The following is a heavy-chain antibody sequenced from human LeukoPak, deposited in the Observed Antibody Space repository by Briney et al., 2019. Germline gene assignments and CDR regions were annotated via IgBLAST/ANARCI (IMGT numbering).Heavy chain of an antibody. J-gene: IGHJ4*02. CDR1: GGSFSGYY. D-gene: IGHD3-16*01. Sequence: SETLSVTCAVYGGSFSGYYWSRIRQPPGKGLEWIGEINHSGSTNYNPSLKSRVTISVDTSKNQFSLKLSSVTAADTAVYYCARGRTWGGRGGRYYFDYWGQGTLVTVSS. V-gene: IGHV4-34*01. CDR2: INHSGST. CDR3: ARGRTWGGRGGRYYFDY.